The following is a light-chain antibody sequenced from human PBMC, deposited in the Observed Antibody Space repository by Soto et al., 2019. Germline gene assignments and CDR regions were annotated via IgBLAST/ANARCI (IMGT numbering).Light chain of an antibody. Sequence: DIQLTQSPSFLSASVGDRVTITCRASQGISSYLAWYQQRPWKAPNLLIYAASTLQSGVPSRFSGSGSGTEFTLTISSLQPEDFATYYCQQLNSYPLTFGGGTKVEIK. V-gene: IGKV1-9*01. CDR1: QGISSY. CDR3: QQLNSYPLT. J-gene: IGKJ4*01. CDR2: AAS.